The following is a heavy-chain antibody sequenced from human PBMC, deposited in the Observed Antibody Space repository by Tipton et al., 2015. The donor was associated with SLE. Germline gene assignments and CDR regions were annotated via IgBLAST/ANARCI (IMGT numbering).Heavy chain of an antibody. CDR2: INHSGST. CDR1: GGSFSGYY. J-gene: IGHJ6*02. CDR3: ARDVGVLGGSTGRGASDYYYGMDV. D-gene: IGHD3-10*01. V-gene: IGHV4-34*01. Sequence: TLSLTCAVYGGSFSGYYWSWIRQPPGKGLEWIGEINHSGSTNYNPSLKSRVTISVDTSKNQFSLKLSSVTAADTAVYYCARDVGVLGGSTGRGASDYYYGMDVWGQGTTVIVSS.